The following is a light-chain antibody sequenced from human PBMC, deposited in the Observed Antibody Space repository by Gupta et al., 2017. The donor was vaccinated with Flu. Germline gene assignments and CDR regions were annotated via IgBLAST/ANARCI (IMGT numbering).Light chain of an antibody. Sequence: SYELTQPPSLPVSPGQTARITCSGDALSNQYTYWYQQKPGQAPVLVIFKDTERPSGIPERFSGSNSGTTVTLTISGVQAEDEAAYYCQSADNSGTYVVFGGGTRLTV. CDR3: QSADNSGTYVV. J-gene: IGLJ3*02. CDR1: ALSNQY. CDR2: KDT. V-gene: IGLV3-25*03.